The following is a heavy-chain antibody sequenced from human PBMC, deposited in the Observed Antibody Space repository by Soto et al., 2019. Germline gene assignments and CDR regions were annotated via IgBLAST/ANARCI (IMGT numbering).Heavy chain of an antibody. V-gene: IGHV4-59*08. CDR2: IYYSGST. CDR3: ARSIWFGQLLDYDY. Sequence: PSETLSLTCTVSGGSISSYYWSWIRQPPGKGLEWIGYIYYSGSTNYNPSLKSRVTISVDTSKNQFSLKLSSVTAADTAVYYCARSIWFGQLLDYDYWGQGTLVTVSS. J-gene: IGHJ4*02. D-gene: IGHD3-10*01. CDR1: GGSISSYY.